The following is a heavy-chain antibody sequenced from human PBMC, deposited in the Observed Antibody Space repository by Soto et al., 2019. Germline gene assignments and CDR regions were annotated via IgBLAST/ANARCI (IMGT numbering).Heavy chain of an antibody. Sequence: PGESLKISCKGSGYSFTSYWIGWVRQMPGKGLEWMGIIYPGDSDTRYSPSFQGQVTISADKSISTAYLQWSSLKASDTAMYYCARLPRYYDFWSGRHYYYYGMDVWGQGTTVTVSS. CDR2: IYPGDSDT. CDR3: ARLPRYYDFWSGRHYYYYGMDV. J-gene: IGHJ6*02. V-gene: IGHV5-51*01. D-gene: IGHD3-3*01. CDR1: GYSFTSYW.